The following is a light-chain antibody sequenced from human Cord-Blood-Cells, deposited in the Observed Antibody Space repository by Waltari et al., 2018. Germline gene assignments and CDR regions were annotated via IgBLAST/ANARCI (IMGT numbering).Light chain of an antibody. V-gene: IGLV2-14*01. CDR2: EVS. CDR3: SSYTSSSTVV. J-gene: IGLJ2*01. Sequence: QSALTQPASVSGSPGQPITISRTGTSRDVGGYNYVSWYQQHPGKAPKLMIYEVSNRPSGVSNRFSGSKSGNTASLTISGLQAEDEADYYCSSYTSSSTVVFGGGTKLTVL. CDR1: SRDVGGYNY.